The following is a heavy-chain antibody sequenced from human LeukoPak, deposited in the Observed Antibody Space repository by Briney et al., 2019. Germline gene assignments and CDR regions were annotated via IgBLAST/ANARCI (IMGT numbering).Heavy chain of an antibody. J-gene: IGHJ4*02. D-gene: IGHD1-26*01. CDR3: ATNIPTPTTSPPLGY. Sequence: SETLSLTCAVYGGSFSGYYWTWIRQSPGRGLEWIGEVHYSGSATYNPSLKSRVTISVDTSINQFSLKMNSVTAADTAVYYCATNIPTPTTSPPLGYWGQGTLVTVSS. V-gene: IGHV4-34*01. CDR2: VHYSGSA. CDR1: GGSFSGYY.